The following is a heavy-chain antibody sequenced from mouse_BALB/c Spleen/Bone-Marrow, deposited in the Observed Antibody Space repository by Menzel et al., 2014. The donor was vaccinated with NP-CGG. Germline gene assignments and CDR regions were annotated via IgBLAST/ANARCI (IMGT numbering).Heavy chain of an antibody. V-gene: IGHV5-2*01. J-gene: IGHJ3*01. CDR3: ARHGDYYGSSLFAY. D-gene: IGHD1-1*01. CDR1: EYEFPSHD. CDR2: ISSDGGST. Sequence: EVQLQQSGGGLVQPGESLKLSCESNEYEFPSHDMSWVRKTPEKRLELVAAISSDGGSTYYPDTMERRFIISRDNSKKTLYLQMSSLRSEDTAFYYCARHGDYYGSSLFAYWGQGTLVTVSA.